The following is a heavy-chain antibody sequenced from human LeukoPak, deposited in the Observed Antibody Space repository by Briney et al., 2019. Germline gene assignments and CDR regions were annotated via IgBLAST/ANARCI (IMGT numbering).Heavy chain of an antibody. J-gene: IGHJ4*02. CDR3: ARDDGNSGTHSG. Sequence: GGSLRLSCAASGFTVSSNYMSWVRQAPGKGLEWVSVIYSGGSTYYADSVKGRFTISRDNSKNTLYLQVNSLRAEDTAVYYCARDDGNSGTHSGWGQGTLVTVSS. CDR2: IYSGGST. D-gene: IGHD1-26*01. V-gene: IGHV3-53*01. CDR1: GFTVSSNY.